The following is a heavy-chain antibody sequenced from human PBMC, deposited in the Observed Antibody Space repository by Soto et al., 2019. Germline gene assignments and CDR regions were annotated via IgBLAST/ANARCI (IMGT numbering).Heavy chain of an antibody. CDR2: IFSNDEK. D-gene: IGHD1-26*01. CDR1: GFSLSNARMG. Sequence: SGPTLVNPTETLTLTCTVSGFSLSNARMGVSWIRQPPGNXLEWLAHIFSNDEKSYSTSLKSXLTISKDTSKSQVVLTMTNMDPVDTATYYCARTVLGSYYDYYYYGMDVWGQGTTVTVSS. J-gene: IGHJ6*02. CDR3: ARTVLGSYYDYYYYGMDV. V-gene: IGHV2-26*01.